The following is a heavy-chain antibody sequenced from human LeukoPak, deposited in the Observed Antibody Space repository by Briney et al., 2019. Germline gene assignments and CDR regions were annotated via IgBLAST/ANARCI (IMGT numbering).Heavy chain of an antibody. J-gene: IGHJ4*02. V-gene: IGHV4-30-4*01. Sequence: PSETLSLTRAVSGGSSRSGDYFWSWICQPPGKGLEWIGHIHYSGNTYYNPSLKSRVSISVDTSKNQFSLKLSSVTAADTAVYYCARENNDYGGKKAFDYWGQGTLVTVSS. D-gene: IGHD4-23*01. CDR2: IHYSGNT. CDR3: ARENNDYGGKKAFDY. CDR1: GGSSRSGDYF.